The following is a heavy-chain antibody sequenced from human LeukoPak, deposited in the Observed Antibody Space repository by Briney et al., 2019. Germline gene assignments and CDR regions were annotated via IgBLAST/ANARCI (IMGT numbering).Heavy chain of an antibody. CDR1: GFTFSSYA. Sequence: GGSLRLSCAASGFTFSSYAMSWARQAPGEGLEWVSAISGSGGSTYNADSVKGRFTMSRDNSKNTLYLQMNSLRAEDTAVYFCAKNRYQLPIGFDYWGQGTLVTVSS. CDR2: ISGSGGST. D-gene: IGHD2-2*01. CDR3: AKNRYQLPIGFDY. V-gene: IGHV3-23*01. J-gene: IGHJ4*02.